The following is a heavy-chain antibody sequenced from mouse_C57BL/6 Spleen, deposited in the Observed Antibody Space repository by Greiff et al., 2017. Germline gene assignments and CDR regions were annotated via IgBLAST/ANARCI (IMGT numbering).Heavy chain of an antibody. J-gene: IGHJ3*01. CDR1: GYAFSSYW. D-gene: IGHD1-1*01. Sequence: VQLQQSGAELVKPGASVKISCKASGYAFSSYWMNWVKQRPGKGLEGIGQIYPGDGDTNYNGKFKGKATLTADKSSSTAYMQLSSLTSEDSAVYFCARGTTVVAPGFAYWGQGTLVTVSA. CDR2: IYPGDGDT. CDR3: ARGTTVVAPGFAY. V-gene: IGHV1-80*01.